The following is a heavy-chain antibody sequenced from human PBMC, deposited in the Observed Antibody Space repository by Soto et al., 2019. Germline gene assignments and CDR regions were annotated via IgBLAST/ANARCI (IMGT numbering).Heavy chain of an antibody. CDR3: ARGGYYYDSSGYPLVY. J-gene: IGHJ4*02. CDR2: ISYDGSNK. D-gene: IGHD3-22*01. CDR1: GFTFSSYA. Sequence: GGSLRLSCAASGFTFSSYAMHWVRQAPGKGLEWVAVISYDGSNKYYADSVKGRFTISRDNAKNSLYLQMNSLRDEDTAVYYCARGGYYYDSSGYPLVYWGQGTLVTVSS. V-gene: IGHV3-30-3*01.